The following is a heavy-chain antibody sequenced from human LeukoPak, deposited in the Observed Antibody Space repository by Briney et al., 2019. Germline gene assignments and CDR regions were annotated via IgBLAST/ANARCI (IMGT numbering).Heavy chain of an antibody. CDR2: ISYDGSNK. Sequence: GRSLRLSCAASGVTFSSYAMYWVRQAPDTGQEWVAVISYDGSNKYYADSVKSRFTISRDNSKNTLYLQMNSLRAEDTAVYYCAREQLLLWFGESYYYYYGMDVWGKGTTVTVSS. V-gene: IGHV3-30*04. CDR3: AREQLLLWFGESYYYYYGMDV. CDR1: GVTFSSYA. J-gene: IGHJ6*04. D-gene: IGHD3-10*01.